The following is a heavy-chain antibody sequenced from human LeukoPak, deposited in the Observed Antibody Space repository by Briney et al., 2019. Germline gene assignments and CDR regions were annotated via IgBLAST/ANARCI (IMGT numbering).Heavy chain of an antibody. D-gene: IGHD1-26*01. V-gene: IGHV3-13*01. Sequence: GGSLRLSCAASGFTFSSYDMHWVRQAAGKGLEWVSAIGTAGDTYYADSVKGRSTISRENAKNSLFLQVNSLRVGDTAVYYCTRAVGATNLGFDYWGQGTLVAVSS. J-gene: IGHJ4*02. CDR1: GFTFSSYD. CDR3: TRAVGATNLGFDY. CDR2: IGTAGDT.